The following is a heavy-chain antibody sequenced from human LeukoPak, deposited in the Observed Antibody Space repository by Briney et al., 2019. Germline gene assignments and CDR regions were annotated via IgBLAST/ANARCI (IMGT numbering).Heavy chain of an antibody. CDR3: ARGSSGYSYDY. Sequence: ASVTVSFKASGYTFTDYYMHWVRQAPGQGGEWMGWINPNSGGTNYAQKFQGRVTMTRDTSISTAYMELSRLRSDDTAVYYCARGSSGYSYDYWGQGTLVTISS. D-gene: IGHD3-22*01. CDR2: INPNSGGT. J-gene: IGHJ4*02. CDR1: GYTFTDYY. V-gene: IGHV1-2*02.